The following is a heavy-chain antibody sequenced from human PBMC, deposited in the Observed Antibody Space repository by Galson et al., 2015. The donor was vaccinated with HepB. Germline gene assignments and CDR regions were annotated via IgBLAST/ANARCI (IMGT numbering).Heavy chain of an antibody. CDR2: ISYDGSNK. D-gene: IGHD2-15*01. V-gene: IGHV3-30*03. CDR1: GFTFSIYG. J-gene: IGHJ4*02. CDR3: ASPFCTGGSCYPLGY. Sequence: SLRLSCAASGFTFSIYGMHWVRQAPGKGLEWVAVISYDGSNKYYADSVKGRFTISRDNSKNTLYLHVNNLRAEDTAVYYCASPFCTGGSCYPLGYWGQGTLVTVSS.